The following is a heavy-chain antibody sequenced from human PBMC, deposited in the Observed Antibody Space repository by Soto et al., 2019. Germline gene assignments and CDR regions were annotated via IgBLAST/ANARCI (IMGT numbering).Heavy chain of an antibody. J-gene: IGHJ6*02. CDR2: ISAYNGNT. D-gene: IGHD3-3*01. CDR3: ARDFWSGDCTMSCKRYYYGMDV. CDR1: GYNFTSYG. V-gene: IGHV1-18*04. Sequence: ASVKISCKASGYNFTSYGISWVRQAPGQELERMGWISAYNGNTNYAQKLQGRVTMTTDTSTSTAYMELRSLRSDDTAAYYCARDFWSGDCTMSCKRYYYGMDVWGQGTTVTVSS.